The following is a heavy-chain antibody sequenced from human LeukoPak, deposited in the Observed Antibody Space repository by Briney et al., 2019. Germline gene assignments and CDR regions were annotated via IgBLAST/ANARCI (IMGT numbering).Heavy chain of an antibody. Sequence: GGSLRLSCSASGFIFSSYAMHWVRQAPGKGPEYASAISSNGGSTYYADSVKGRFTISRDNSKNTLYLQMSSLRAEDTAVYYCVTEEQQLDTGYWGQGTLVTVSS. CDR3: VTEEQQLDTGY. D-gene: IGHD6-13*01. V-gene: IGHV3-64D*06. CDR2: ISSNGGST. J-gene: IGHJ4*02. CDR1: GFIFSSYA.